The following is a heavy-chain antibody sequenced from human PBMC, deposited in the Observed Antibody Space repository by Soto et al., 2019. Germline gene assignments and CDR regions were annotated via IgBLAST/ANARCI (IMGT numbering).Heavy chain of an antibody. CDR3: ARRKTVTTGHYYYYIDV. V-gene: IGHV3-30*03. CDR1: EFSFSAYG. J-gene: IGHJ6*03. D-gene: IGHD4-17*01. CDR2: ISYDGNDK. Sequence: QVQLVESGGGVVRPGRSLRLSCVASEFSFSAYGMHWVRLAPGKGLQWVAVISYDGNDKYYADSVKGRFTISRDDSKNTLYLQMNSLRRDDTAIYYCARRKTVTTGHYYYYIDVWGKGTTVTVS.